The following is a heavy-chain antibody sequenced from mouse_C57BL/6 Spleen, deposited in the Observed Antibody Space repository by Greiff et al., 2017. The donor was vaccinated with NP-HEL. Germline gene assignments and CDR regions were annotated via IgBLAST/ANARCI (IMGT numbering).Heavy chain of an antibody. CDR2: ILPGSGST. J-gene: IGHJ3*01. Sequence: VKLQESGAELMKPGASVKLSCKATGYTFTGYWIEWVKQRPGHGLEWIGEILPGSGSTNNNEKFKGKATFTADTSSNTAYMQLSSLTTEDSAIYYCARLLNYYSNSFAYWGQGTLVTVSA. CDR3: ARLLNYYSNSFAY. D-gene: IGHD2-5*01. CDR1: GYTFTGYW. V-gene: IGHV1-9*01.